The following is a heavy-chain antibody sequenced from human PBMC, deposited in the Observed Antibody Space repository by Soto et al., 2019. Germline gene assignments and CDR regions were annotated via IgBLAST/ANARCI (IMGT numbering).Heavy chain of an antibody. CDR3: ARAGYSYGDWFDP. J-gene: IGHJ5*02. V-gene: IGHV4-31*03. Sequence: QVQLQESGPGLVKPSQTLSLTCTVSGGSISSGGYYWSWIRQHPGKGLEWIGYIYYSGSTYYNPSLKRRVTISVDTPKNQFSLKLSSVTAADTAVYYCARAGYSYGDWFDPWGQGTLVTVSS. CDR1: GGSISSGGYY. CDR2: IYYSGST. D-gene: IGHD5-18*01.